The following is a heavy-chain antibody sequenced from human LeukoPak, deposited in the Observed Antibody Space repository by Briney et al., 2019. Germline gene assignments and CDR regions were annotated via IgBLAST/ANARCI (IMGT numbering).Heavy chain of an antibody. Sequence: SVKVSCKASGGTFSSYAISWVRQAPGQGLEWMGGIIPIFGTANYAQKFQGRVTITADESTSTAYMELSSLRPEDTAVYYCASSHTYYPYYMDVWGKGTTVTVSS. D-gene: IGHD3-10*01. CDR1: GGTFSSYA. CDR2: IIPIFGTA. CDR3: ASSHTYYPYYMDV. V-gene: IGHV1-69*13. J-gene: IGHJ6*03.